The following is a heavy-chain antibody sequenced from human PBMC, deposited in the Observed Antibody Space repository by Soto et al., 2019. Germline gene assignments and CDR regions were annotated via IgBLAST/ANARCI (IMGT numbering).Heavy chain of an antibody. V-gene: IGHV3-23*01. CDR3: AKAGYYVSGSYQFRWPAMYYFDC. J-gene: IGHJ4*02. CDR2: ISGSGGST. D-gene: IGHD3-10*01. CDR1: GFTFSSYA. Sequence: GGSLRLSCAASGFTFSSYAMSWVRQAPGKGLEWVSAISGSGGSTYYADSVKGRFTISRDNSKNTLYLQMNSLRAEDTAVYYCAKAGYYVSGSYQFRWPAMYYFDCWGQGTLVTVSS.